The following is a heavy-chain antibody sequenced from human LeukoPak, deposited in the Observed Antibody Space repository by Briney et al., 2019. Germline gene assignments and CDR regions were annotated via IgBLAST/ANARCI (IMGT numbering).Heavy chain of an antibody. J-gene: IGHJ6*02. CDR1: GFTFSSYA. D-gene: IGHD2-2*01. Sequence: PGGSLRLSCAASGFTFSSYAMSWVRQAPGKGLEWVAVIWYDGSNKYYADSVKGRFTISRDNSKNTLYLQMNSLRAEDTAVYYCARGDCSSTSCPPDYYYYYGMDVWGQGTTVTVSS. CDR3: ARGDCSSTSCPPDYYYYYGMDV. V-gene: IGHV3-33*08. CDR2: IWYDGSNK.